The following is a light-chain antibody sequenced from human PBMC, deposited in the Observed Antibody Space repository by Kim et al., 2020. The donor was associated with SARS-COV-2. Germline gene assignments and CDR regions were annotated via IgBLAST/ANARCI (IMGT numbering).Light chain of an antibody. CDR2: STS. J-gene: IGKJ2*01. V-gene: IGKV1-5*03. CDR3: QQYYTYPYT. Sequence: DIQMTQSPSTLSASVGDRVTITCRANQSLNSWVAWYQQKPGKAPDLLIYSTSTLQSGVPSRFSASRSGTEFTLTISSLQPHDFATYYCQQYYTYPYTFGQGTKVDIK. CDR1: QSLNSW.